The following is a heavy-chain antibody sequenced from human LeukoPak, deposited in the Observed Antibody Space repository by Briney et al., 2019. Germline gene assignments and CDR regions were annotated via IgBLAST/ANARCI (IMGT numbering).Heavy chain of an antibody. CDR1: GGSISSRSYY. CDR2: IYYSGST. J-gene: IGHJ4*02. Sequence: SETLSLTCTVSGGSISSRSYYWGWIRQPPGKGLEWIGYIYYSGSTNYNPSLKSRVTISVDTSKNQFSLKLSSVTAADTAVYYCARHGNVLRYFDWSYYFDYWGQGTLVTVSS. D-gene: IGHD3-9*01. CDR3: ARHGNVLRYFDWSYYFDY. V-gene: IGHV4-61*05.